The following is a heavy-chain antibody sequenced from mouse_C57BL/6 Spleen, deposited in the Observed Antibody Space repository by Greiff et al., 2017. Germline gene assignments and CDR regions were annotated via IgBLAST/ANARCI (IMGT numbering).Heavy chain of an antibody. D-gene: IGHD1-1*01. CDR2: ISSGGSYT. Sequence: EVMLVESGGDLVKPGGSLKLSCAASGFTFSSYGMSWVRQTPDKRLEWVATISSGGSYTYYPDSVKGRFTISRDNAKNTLYLQMSSLKSEDTAMYYCARYYYGSVYWYFDVWGTGTTVTVSS. CDR1: GFTFSSYG. J-gene: IGHJ1*03. CDR3: ARYYYGSVYWYFDV. V-gene: IGHV5-6*02.